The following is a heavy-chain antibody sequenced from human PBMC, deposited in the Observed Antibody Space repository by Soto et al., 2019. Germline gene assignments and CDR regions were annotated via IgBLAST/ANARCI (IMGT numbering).Heavy chain of an antibody. J-gene: IGHJ6*02. V-gene: IGHV4-39*01. CDR2: IYYSGST. Sequence: SETLSLTCTVSGGSISSSSYYWGWIRQPPGKGLEWIGSIYYSGSTYYNPSLKSRVTISVDTSKNQFSLKLSSVTAADTAVYYCASYYDIWTGSKEPPYYYYYGMDVWGQATTVT. CDR1: GGSISSSSYY. CDR3: ASYYDIWTGSKEPPYYYYYGMDV. D-gene: IGHD3-9*01.